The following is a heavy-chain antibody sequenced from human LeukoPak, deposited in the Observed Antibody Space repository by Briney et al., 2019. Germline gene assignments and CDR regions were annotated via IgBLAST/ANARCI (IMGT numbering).Heavy chain of an antibody. CDR2: IGTAGDS. J-gene: IGHJ5*02. CDR3: ARGSGGGFDP. CDR1: GFTFSSYD. D-gene: IGHD3-10*01. V-gene: IGHV3-13*01. Sequence: GGSLRLSCAASGFTFSSYDMHWVRQGPGKGLEWVSGIGTAGDSYYLGSVKGRFTISRENAKNFLYLQMNSLRAADTAVYYCARGSGGGFDPWGQGTLVTVSS.